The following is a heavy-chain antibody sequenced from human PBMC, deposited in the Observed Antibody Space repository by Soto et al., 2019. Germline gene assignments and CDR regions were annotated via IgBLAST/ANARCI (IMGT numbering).Heavy chain of an antibody. CDR3: AKKANVVVVPAVYSFDY. V-gene: IGHV3-23*01. CDR1: GFTFSSYA. D-gene: IGHD2-2*01. J-gene: IGHJ4*02. Sequence: GVLRLSCAASGFTFSSYAMSWVRQAPGKGLEWVSAISGPGGSTYYADSVKGRFTISRDNSKNTLYLQMNSLRVEDTALYYCAKKANVVVVPAVYSFDYWGQGALVTVSS. CDR2: ISGPGGST.